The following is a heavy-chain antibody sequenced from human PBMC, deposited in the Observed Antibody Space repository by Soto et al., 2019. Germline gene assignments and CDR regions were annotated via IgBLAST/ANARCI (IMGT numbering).Heavy chain of an antibody. Sequence: QLQLQESGPGLVKPSETLSLTCTVSGGSISSSYYWGWIRQPPGKGLEWIGSIYYSGSTYYNPSLKSRVTISVDTSKNPFSLKLSSVTAADTAVYYCATLWFGESPYWGQGTLVTVSS. CDR1: GGSISSSYY. D-gene: IGHD3-10*01. CDR3: ATLWFGESPY. CDR2: IYYSGST. V-gene: IGHV4-39*01. J-gene: IGHJ4*02.